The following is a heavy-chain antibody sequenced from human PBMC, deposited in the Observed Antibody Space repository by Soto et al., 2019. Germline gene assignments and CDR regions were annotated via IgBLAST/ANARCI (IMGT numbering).Heavy chain of an antibody. CDR1: GFTFSSYA. J-gene: IGHJ6*02. V-gene: IGHV3-30-3*01. CDR2: ISYDGSNK. D-gene: IGHD2-15*01. Sequence: QVQLVESGGGVVQPGRSLRLSCAASGFTFSSYAMHWVRQAPGKGLEWVAVISYDGSNKYYADSVKGRFTISRDNSKNTLYLQMNRLRAEDTAVYYCARVSCSGGSCYSGYGMDVWGQGTTVTVSS. CDR3: ARVSCSGGSCYSGYGMDV.